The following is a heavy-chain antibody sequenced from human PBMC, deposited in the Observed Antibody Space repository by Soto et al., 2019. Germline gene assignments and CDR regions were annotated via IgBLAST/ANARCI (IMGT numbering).Heavy chain of an antibody. V-gene: IGHV1-18*01. J-gene: IGHJ6*02. D-gene: IGHD3-16*01. CDR3: ATGAHVNYYHGMDV. CDR2: ISAYNGKT. CDR1: GYTFTSYG. Sequence: QVQLVQSGGEVKKPGASVKLSCTASGYTFTSYGISWVRQAPGQGLEWMGWISAYNGKTNYAHNVQGRVTMTTDTSTRTAYMDLRSLRSDDTAVYYCATGAHVNYYHGMDVCFQGPTVTVSS.